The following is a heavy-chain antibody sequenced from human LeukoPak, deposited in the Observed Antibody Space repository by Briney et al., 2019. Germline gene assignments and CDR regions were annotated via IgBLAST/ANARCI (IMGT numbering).Heavy chain of an antibody. J-gene: IGHJ4*02. V-gene: IGHV4-39*07. Sequence: PSETLSLTCTVSGGSIRSSFYNWGWIRQPPGKGLEWIGSIDYSGSTYYNPSLKSRVTISVDTSKNQFSLKLSSVTAADTAVYYCARADTVVINYFDYWGQGTLVTVSS. D-gene: IGHD4-23*01. CDR3: ARADTVVINYFDY. CDR2: IDYSGST. CDR1: GGSIRSSFYN.